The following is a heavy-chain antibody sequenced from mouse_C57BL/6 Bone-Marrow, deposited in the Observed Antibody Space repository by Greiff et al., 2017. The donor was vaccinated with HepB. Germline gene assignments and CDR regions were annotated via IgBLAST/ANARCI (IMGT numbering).Heavy chain of an antibody. CDR3: ARGEMITTRYFDG. D-gene: IGHD2-4*01. J-gene: IGHJ1*03. V-gene: IGHV1-82*01. Sequence: QVQLQQSGPELVKPGASVKISCKASGYAFSSSWMNWVKQRPGKGLEWIGRIYPGDGDNNYNGKFKGKATLTADKSSSTAYMQLSSLTSEDSAVYFCARGEMITTRYFDGWGTGTTVTVSS. CDR2: IYPGDGDN. CDR1: GYAFSSSW.